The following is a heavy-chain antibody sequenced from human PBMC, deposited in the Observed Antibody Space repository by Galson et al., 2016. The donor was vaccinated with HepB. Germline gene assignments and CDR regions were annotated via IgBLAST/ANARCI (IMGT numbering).Heavy chain of an antibody. V-gene: IGHV1-69*04. J-gene: IGHJ4*02. CDR3: ARVGGGSDWD. CDR1: GGTFSNYG. Sequence: SVKVSCKASGGTFSNYGISWVRQAPGKGLEWMGRITPSVDLIYYVQKFQGRITITADTDTNTAYMELSSLQPEDTAIYYCARVGGGSDWDWGQGTLVTVSS. CDR2: ITPSVDLI. D-gene: IGHD6-19*01.